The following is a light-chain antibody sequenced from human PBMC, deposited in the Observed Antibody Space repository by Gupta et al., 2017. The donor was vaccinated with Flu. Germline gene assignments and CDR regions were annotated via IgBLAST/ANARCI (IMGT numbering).Light chain of an antibody. J-gene: IGKJ4*01. V-gene: IGKV1-39*01. Sequence: DIQMTQSPSSLSAFVGDRVTITCRASQSTSGYLNWYQQEPGKAPKLLIYSVSSLQNRVPSRFSGSGSGTDFTLTISSLQPEDSATYSCQQSYSSPLTFGGGTKVEIK. CDR1: QSTSGY. CDR2: SVS. CDR3: QQSYSSPLT.